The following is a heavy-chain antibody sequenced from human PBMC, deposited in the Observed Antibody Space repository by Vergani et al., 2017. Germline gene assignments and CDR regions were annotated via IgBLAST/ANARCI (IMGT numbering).Heavy chain of an antibody. J-gene: IGHJ4*02. Sequence: QVQLVESGGGVVQRGGSLRLSCATSGCTLSNYDMQWIRQGPGKGLEFVAFIQFDGSNQYYADSVKGRFTLSRDFSKNTLYLQMNSLRSEDTALYYCAKYLRDSTDGLPDSWGPGTLVIVSS. V-gene: IGHV3-30*02. CDR3: AKYLRDSTDGLPDS. CDR1: GCTLSNYD. CDR2: IQFDGSNQ. D-gene: IGHD2-21*01.